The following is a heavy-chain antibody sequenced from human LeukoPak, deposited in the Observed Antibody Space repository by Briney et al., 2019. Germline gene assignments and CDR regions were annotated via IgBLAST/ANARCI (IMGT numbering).Heavy chain of an antibody. J-gene: IGHJ4*02. CDR1: GFTFSGYS. Sequence: SGGSLRLSCAASGFTFSGYSMNWVRQAPGKGLEWVSYISDSSSAMYYADSVKGRFTISRDDSKNTLYLQINSLRAEDTAVYYCARDGGDYGDFLGDYWGQGSLVTVSS. CDR3: ARDGGDYGDFLGDY. CDR2: ISDSSSAM. D-gene: IGHD4-17*01. V-gene: IGHV3-48*01.